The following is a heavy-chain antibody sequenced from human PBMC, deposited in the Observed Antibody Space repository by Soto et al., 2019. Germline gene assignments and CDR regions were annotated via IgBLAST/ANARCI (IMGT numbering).Heavy chain of an antibody. D-gene: IGHD2-2*01. CDR2: ISYDGSNK. Sequence: VGSLRLSCAASGFTFSSYGMHWVRQAPGKGLEWVAVISYDGSNKYYADSVKGRFTISRDNSKNTLYLHMNSLRAEDTAVYYCSGYQQAYWGQGTLVTVSS. CDR3: SGYQQAY. CDR1: GFTFSSYG. V-gene: IGHV3-30*03. J-gene: IGHJ4*02.